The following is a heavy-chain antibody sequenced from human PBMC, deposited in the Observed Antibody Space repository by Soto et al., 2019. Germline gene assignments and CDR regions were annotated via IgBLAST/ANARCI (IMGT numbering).Heavy chain of an antibody. V-gene: IGHV1-46*01. CDR1: GYTFTSYY. CDR3: ARGNLPSDSSGYYSGDY. J-gene: IGHJ4*02. Sequence: GASVKVSCKASGYTFTSYYMHWVRQAPGQGLEWMGIINTSGGSTSYAQKFQGRVTMTRDTSTSTVYMELSSLRSEDTAVYYCARGNLPSDSSGYYSGDYWGQGTLVTVSS. D-gene: IGHD3-22*01. CDR2: INTSGGST.